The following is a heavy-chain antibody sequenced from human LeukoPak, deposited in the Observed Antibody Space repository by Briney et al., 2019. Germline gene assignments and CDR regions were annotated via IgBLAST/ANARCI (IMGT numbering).Heavy chain of an antibody. CDR1: GFSFSGFW. CDR3: ARSSYSSSSSV. Sequence: GGSLRLSCAVSGFSFSGFWMSWSRQAPGKGLEWVASINSDGSEGYYADVVKGRFTISRDNAKNSLYLQINSLRAEDTAVYYCARSSYSSSSSVWGQGTMVTVSS. J-gene: IGHJ3*01. D-gene: IGHD6-6*01. V-gene: IGHV3-7*03. CDR2: INSDGSEG.